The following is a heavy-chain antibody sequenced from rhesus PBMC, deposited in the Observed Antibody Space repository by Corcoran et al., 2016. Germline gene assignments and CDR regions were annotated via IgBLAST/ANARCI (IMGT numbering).Heavy chain of an antibody. J-gene: IGHJ1*01. D-gene: IGHD3-22*01. CDR1: GFTFSNYW. V-gene: IGHV3-16*01. Sequence: EVQLVESGGGLVQPGGSLRLSCAASGFTFSNYWMNWVRQAPGKGLEWVGFIKNKADGETSAYAESVKGRFTISRDNSKNPLYLQMNSLKTEDTAVYYFTRDQNYWSGRPEYFEFWGQGALVTVSS. CDR2: IKNKADGETS. CDR3: TRDQNYWSGRPEYFEF.